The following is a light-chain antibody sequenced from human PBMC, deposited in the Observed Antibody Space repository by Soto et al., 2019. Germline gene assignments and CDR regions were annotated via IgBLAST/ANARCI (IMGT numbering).Light chain of an antibody. CDR1: QSISRW. Sequence: DIKVTQAPSTLSAYVGDRVTITCRASQSISRWLAWYQQKPGKAPKLLIYDASTLESGVPSRFSGRGSGTEFTLTISRLQTDDFATYYCQQYNSYWTFGQGTKVDI. CDR3: QQYNSYWT. J-gene: IGKJ1*01. V-gene: IGKV1-5*01. CDR2: DAS.